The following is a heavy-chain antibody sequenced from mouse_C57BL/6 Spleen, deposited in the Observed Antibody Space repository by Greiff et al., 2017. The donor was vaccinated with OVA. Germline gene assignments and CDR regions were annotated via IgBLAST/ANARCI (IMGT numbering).Heavy chain of an antibody. J-gene: IGHJ4*01. CDR3: ARPDSSGYGYAMDY. CDR2: ISSGSSNI. CDR1: GFTFSDYG. Sequence: EVQLVESGGGLVKPGGSLKLSCAASGFTFSDYGMHWVRQAPEKGLEWVAYISSGSSNIDYADTVKGRFTISTDNAKNTLFLQMTSLRSEDTAMYYCARPDSSGYGYAMDYWGQGTSVTVSS. D-gene: IGHD3-2*02. V-gene: IGHV5-17*01.